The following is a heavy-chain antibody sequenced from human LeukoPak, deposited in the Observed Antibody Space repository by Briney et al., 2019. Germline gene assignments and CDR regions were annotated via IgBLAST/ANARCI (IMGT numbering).Heavy chain of an antibody. J-gene: IGHJ3*02. CDR2: IYSGGST. CDR3: ASRDYYDSSGYNDAFDI. Sequence: GSLRLSCAASGFPVSNNYMSWVRQAPGKGLEWVSVIYSGGSTYYADSVKGRFTISSDNSKNTLYLQMNSLRAEDTAVYYCASRDYYDSSGYNDAFDIWGQGTMVTVSS. CDR1: GFPVSNNY. V-gene: IGHV3-53*01. D-gene: IGHD3-22*01.